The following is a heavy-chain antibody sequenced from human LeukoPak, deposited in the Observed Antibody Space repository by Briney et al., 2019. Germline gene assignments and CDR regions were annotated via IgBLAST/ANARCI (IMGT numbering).Heavy chain of an antibody. V-gene: IGHV3-48*01. CDR1: GFTFSSYA. CDR3: AKWGRAQLNGMAFDI. J-gene: IGHJ3*02. CDR2: ISSSSSTI. D-gene: IGHD6-6*01. Sequence: GGSLRLSCAASGFTFSSYAMSWVRQAPGKGLEWVSYISSSSSTIYYADSVKGRFTISRDNAKNSLYLQMNSLRAEDTAVYYCAKWGRAQLNGMAFDIWGQGTMVTVSS.